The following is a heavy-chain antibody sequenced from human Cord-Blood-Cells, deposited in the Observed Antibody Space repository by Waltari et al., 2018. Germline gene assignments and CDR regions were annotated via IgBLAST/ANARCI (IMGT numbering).Heavy chain of an antibody. CDR2: INHSGRT. Sequence: QVQLQQWGAGLLKPSETLSLTCAVYGGSFSGYYWSWIRQPPGKGLEWIGEINHSGRTHSTPSLKSRVTISVDTSKNQFSLKLSSVTAADTAVYYCASRRDSGYDDYWGQGTLVTVSS. V-gene: IGHV4-34*01. CDR3: ASRRDSGYDDY. D-gene: IGHD5-12*01. CDR1: GGSFSGYY. J-gene: IGHJ4*02.